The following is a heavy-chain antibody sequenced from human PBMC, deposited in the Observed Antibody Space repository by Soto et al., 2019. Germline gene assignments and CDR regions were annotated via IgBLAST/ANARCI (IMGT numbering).Heavy chain of an antibody. J-gene: IGHJ6*02. V-gene: IGHV3-48*01. Sequence: EVQLVESGGGLVQPGGSLRLSCAASGFTFSSYSMNWVRQAPGKGLEWVSYISSSSSTIYYADSVKGRFTISRDNAKNSLYLQMNSLRAEDTAVYHCVRGIQLPYYYGMDVWGQGTTVTVSS. D-gene: IGHD5-18*01. CDR1: GFTFSSYS. CDR3: VRGIQLPYYYGMDV. CDR2: ISSSSSTI.